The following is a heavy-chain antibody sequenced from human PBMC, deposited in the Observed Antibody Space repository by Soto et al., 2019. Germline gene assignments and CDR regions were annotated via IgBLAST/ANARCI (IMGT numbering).Heavy chain of an antibody. CDR1: GYTFTSYA. V-gene: IGHV1-3*01. Sequence: QVQLVQSGAEVKKPGASVKVSCKASGYTFTSYAMHWVRQAPGQRLEWMGWINAGNGNTKDSQRSQGRITITRDTTESTAYMGLSTLRSEDTAVCACARSLTVPAAMGYWGQGTLVTVSS. J-gene: IGHJ4*02. CDR2: INAGNGNT. D-gene: IGHD2-2*01. CDR3: ARSLTVPAAMGY.